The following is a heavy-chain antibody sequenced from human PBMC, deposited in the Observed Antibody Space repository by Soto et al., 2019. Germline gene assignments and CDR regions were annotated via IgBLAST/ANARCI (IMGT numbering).Heavy chain of an antibody. Sequence: QVQLVQSGAEVKKPGASVKVSCKASGYTFTGYYMHWVRQAPGQGLEWMGWINPNSGGTNYAQKFQGWVTMTRDTSISKAYMELSRLRSDDTAVYYFARDNGYCSSTSCKGLGRAVWGQGPRVTAS. CDR1: GYTFTGYY. CDR2: INPNSGGT. V-gene: IGHV1-2*04. J-gene: IGHJ6*02. D-gene: IGHD2-2*01. CDR3: ARDNGYCSSTSCKGLGRAV.